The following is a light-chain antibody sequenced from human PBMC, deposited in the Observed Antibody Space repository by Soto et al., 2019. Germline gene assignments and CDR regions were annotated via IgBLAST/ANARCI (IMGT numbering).Light chain of an antibody. J-gene: IGLJ1*01. V-gene: IGLV2-23*01. CDR3: CSYAGRSTYV. CDR2: EGN. Sequence: QSALTQPASVSGSPGQSITISCTGTSSDVGSYNLVSWYQQLPGKAPKLMIYEGNKRPSGVSNRFSGSKSGNTASLTISGLQAEDEADYSCCSYAGRSTYVFGTGTKLTVL. CDR1: SSDVGSYNL.